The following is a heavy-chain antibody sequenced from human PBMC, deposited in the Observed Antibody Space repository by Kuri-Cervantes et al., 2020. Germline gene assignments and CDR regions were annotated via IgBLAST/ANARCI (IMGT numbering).Heavy chain of an antibody. CDR3: ARVPGGGGEHYYYYYGMDV. V-gene: IGHV3-7*01. CDR1: GFSFSSYW. J-gene: IGHJ6*02. D-gene: IGHD2-21*01. CDR2: IKEDGSER. Sequence: GGSLRLSCTASGFSFSSYWMSWVRQAPGKGLEWVANIKEDGSERYYMDSVRGRFTISKDNTKNSLYLQMNSLRAEDTAVYYCARVPGGGGEHYYYYYGMDVWGQGTTVTVSS.